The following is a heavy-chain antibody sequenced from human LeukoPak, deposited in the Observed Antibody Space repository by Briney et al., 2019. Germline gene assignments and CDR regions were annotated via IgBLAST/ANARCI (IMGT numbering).Heavy chain of an antibody. CDR1: GFTFSSYG. D-gene: IGHD3-22*01. J-gene: IGHJ4*02. Sequence: GGSLRLSCAASGFTFSSYGMSWVRQAPGKGLEWVSAISGSGGSTYYADSVKGRFTISRDNPKNTLYLQMNSLRAEDTAVYYCAKDWYYDSSGYYPFDYWGQGTLVTVSS. V-gene: IGHV3-23*01. CDR2: ISGSGGST. CDR3: AKDWYYDSSGYYPFDY.